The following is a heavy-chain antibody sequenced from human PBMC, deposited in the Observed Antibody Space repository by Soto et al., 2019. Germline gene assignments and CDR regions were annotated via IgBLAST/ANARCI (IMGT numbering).Heavy chain of an antibody. J-gene: IGHJ4*02. D-gene: IGHD6-19*01. Sequence: SETLSLTCTVSGASISVYSWSWIRQPPGKGLEWIGYIYYSGSTNYNPSLKSRVAISEDTSKNQFSLKLSSVTAADTAVYYCARSTDSSGWRFDYWGQGTQVTVSS. V-gene: IGHV4-59*01. CDR3: ARSTDSSGWRFDY. CDR2: IYYSGST. CDR1: GASISVYS.